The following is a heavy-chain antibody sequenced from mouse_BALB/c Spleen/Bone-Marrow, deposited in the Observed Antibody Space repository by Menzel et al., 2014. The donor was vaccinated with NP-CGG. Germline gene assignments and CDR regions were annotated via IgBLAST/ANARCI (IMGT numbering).Heavy chain of an antibody. V-gene: IGHV5-12-2*01. Sequence: EVQGVESGGGLVQPGGSRKLSCAASGFTFSSFGMHWVRQAPEKGLEWVAYITDDGGSTYYPDIVKGRFTISRDNAKNTLYLQMSSLKSEDTAMYYCTRPRYPFYVMDSWGQGTSVTVSS. CDR2: ITDDGGST. D-gene: IGHD2-14*01. CDR1: GFTFSSFG. J-gene: IGHJ4*01. CDR3: TRPRYPFYVMDS.